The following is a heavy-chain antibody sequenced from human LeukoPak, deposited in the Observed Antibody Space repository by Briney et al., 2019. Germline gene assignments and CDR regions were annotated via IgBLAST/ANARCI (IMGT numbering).Heavy chain of an antibody. D-gene: IGHD1-26*01. CDR1: GGSISSYY. CDR2: IYDGGST. CDR3: ATEGPSGIYTFDI. V-gene: IGHV4-59*01. Sequence: PPETLSLTXTVSGGSISSYYWSWIRQPPGKGLEWIGYIYDGGSTNYNPSLKSRVTISVDTSKNQFSLKLRSVTTADTAVYYCATEGPSGIYTFDIWGQGTMVTVSS. J-gene: IGHJ3*02.